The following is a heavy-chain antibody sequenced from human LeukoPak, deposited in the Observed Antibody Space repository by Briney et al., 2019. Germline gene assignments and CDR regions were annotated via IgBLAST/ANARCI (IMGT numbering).Heavy chain of an antibody. Sequence: PGGSLRLSCAASGFTFSSYWMHWVRQAPGKGLVWVSRINSDGSSTSYADSVKGRFTISRDNAKNTLYLQMNSLRAEDTAVYYCARGFLGKDEFDYWGQGTLVTVSS. CDR2: INSDGSST. J-gene: IGHJ4*02. V-gene: IGHV3-74*01. D-gene: IGHD3-3*01. CDR1: GFTFSSYW. CDR3: ARGFLGKDEFDY.